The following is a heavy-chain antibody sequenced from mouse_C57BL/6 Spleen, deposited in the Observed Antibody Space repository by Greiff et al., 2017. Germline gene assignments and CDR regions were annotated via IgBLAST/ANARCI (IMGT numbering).Heavy chain of an antibody. CDR2: INPSSGYT. V-gene: IGHV1-7*01. CDR1: GYTFTSYW. D-gene: IGHD1-1*01. CDR3: ARGCTTWYFDV. Sequence: VQLQQSGAELAKPGASVKLSCKASGYTFTSYWMNWVKQRPGQGLEWIGYINPSSGYTKYNQKFKDKATLTADKSSSTAYMQLSSLTYEDSAVYCCARGCTTWYFDVWGTGTTVTVSS. J-gene: IGHJ1*03.